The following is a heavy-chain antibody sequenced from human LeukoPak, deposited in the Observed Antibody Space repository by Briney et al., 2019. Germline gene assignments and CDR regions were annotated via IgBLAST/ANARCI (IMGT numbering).Heavy chain of an antibody. J-gene: IGHJ6*03. V-gene: IGHV3-53*01. CDR2: IYSGDST. D-gene: IGHD2-15*01. Sequence: PGGSLRLSCAASGFTVGSNYMSWVRQAPGKGLEWVSVIYSGDSTYYADSVKGRFTISRDNSKNTLYLQMNSLRAEDTAVYYCAREPVLGYCSGGSCYPQNYYMDVWGKGTTVTVSS. CDR1: GFTVGSNY. CDR3: AREPVLGYCSGGSCYPQNYYMDV.